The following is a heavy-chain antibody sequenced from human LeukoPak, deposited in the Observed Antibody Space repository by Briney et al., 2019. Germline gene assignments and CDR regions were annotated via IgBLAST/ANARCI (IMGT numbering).Heavy chain of an antibody. Sequence: GASVKVSCKASGYTFTSYDINWVRQATGQGLEWMGWMNPNGGNTGYAQKFQGRVTMTRNTSISTAYMELSSLRPEDTAVYYCARDPYRDAPDYFDYWGQGTLVTVSS. CDR1: GYTFTSYD. CDR2: MNPNGGNT. CDR3: ARDPYRDAPDYFDY. D-gene: IGHD1-14*01. V-gene: IGHV1-8*01. J-gene: IGHJ4*02.